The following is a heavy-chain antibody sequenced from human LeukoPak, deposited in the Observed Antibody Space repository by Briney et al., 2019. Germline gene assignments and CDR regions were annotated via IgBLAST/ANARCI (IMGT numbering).Heavy chain of an antibody. J-gene: IGHJ3*02. Sequence: GGSLRLSCAASGFTFSSYAMSWVRQAPGKGLEWVSAITATSLHIYYADSVKGRFTVSRDNAKNSLYLQMNSLRVEDTALYYCARVRSVGGNPHAFNIWGQGTMVTVSS. V-gene: IGHV3-21*01. CDR1: GFTFSSYA. CDR3: ARVRSVGGNPHAFNI. CDR2: ITATSLHI. D-gene: IGHD4-23*01.